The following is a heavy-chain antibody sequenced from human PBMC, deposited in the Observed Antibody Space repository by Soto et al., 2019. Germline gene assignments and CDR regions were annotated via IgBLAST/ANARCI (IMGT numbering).Heavy chain of an antibody. D-gene: IGHD3-10*01. J-gene: IGHJ3*02. CDR2: INPNSGGT. Sequence: ASVKVSCKASGYTFTGYYMHWVRQAPGQGLEWMGWINPNSGGTNYAQKFQGWVTMTRDTSISTDYAAPVKGRFTISRDDSKNTLYLQMNSLKTEDTAVYYCTTEKVGDQLWLRDDAFDIWGQGTMVTLSS. CDR1: GYTFTGYY. CDR3: NTLYLQMNSLKTEDTAVYYCTTEKVGDQLWLRDDAFDI. V-gene: IGHV1-2*04.